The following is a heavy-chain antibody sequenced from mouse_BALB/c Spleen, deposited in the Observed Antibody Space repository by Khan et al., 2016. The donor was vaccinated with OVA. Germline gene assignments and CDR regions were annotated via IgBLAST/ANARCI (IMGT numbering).Heavy chain of an antibody. Sequence: EVKLLESGPELVKPWASVKISCRASGYTFSDYIMDWVKQSHGKSLEWIGYIYPNNGDTGYNQKFKPKVTLTVDTSSSTASMVLRSLTSEDSAVYYCVRSGYGWFAYWGQGTLGTVSA. V-gene: IGHV1S29*02. J-gene: IGHJ3*01. CDR1: GYTFSDYI. D-gene: IGHD1-1*01. CDR2: IYPNNGDT. CDR3: VRSGYGWFAY.